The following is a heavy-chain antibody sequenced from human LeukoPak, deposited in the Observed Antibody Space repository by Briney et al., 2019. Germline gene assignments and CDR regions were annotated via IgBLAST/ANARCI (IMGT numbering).Heavy chain of an antibody. Sequence: SETLSLTCTVSGGSIGSGDYYWSWIRQPPGKGLEWIGYIYYSGSTYYNPSLKSRVTISVDTSKIHFSLKLSSVTAADTALYYCASSRRYYYDSSGYYAFDIWGQGTMVTVSS. V-gene: IGHV4-30-4*08. CDR2: IYYSGST. CDR1: GGSIGSGDYY. D-gene: IGHD3-22*01. CDR3: ASSRRYYYDSSGYYAFDI. J-gene: IGHJ3*02.